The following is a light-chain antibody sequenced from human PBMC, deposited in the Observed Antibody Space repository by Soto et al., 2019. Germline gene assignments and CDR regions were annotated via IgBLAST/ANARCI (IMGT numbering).Light chain of an antibody. CDR2: GAS. CDR3: QQYNDWPRT. Sequence: EIVMTQSPATLSVSPGERATLSCRASQSVSSNLAWYQQKPGQVPRLLIYGASTRATGIPARFSGSGSGTEFNLTITSLQSEDFAVYYCQQYNDWPRTFGQGTKVEVK. V-gene: IGKV3-15*01. J-gene: IGKJ1*01. CDR1: QSVSSN.